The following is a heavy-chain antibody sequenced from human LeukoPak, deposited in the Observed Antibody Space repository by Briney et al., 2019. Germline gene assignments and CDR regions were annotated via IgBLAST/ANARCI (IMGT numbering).Heavy chain of an antibody. CDR3: ARGRYTVVVPDESHFDY. CDR1: GLTFSSYS. J-gene: IGHJ4*02. V-gene: IGHV3-21*01. CDR2: ISSSSSYI. D-gene: IGHD2-2*01. Sequence: PGGSLRLSCAASGLTFSSYSMNWVRQAPGKGLEWVSSISSSSSYIYYADSVKGRFTISRDNAKNSLYLQMNSLRAEDTAVYYCARGRYTVVVPDESHFDYWGQGTLVTVSS.